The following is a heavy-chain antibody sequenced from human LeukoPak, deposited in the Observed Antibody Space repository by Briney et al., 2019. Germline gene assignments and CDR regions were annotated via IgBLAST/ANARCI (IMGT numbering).Heavy chain of an antibody. V-gene: IGHV3-74*01. CDR3: AGEVGWEGMDV. Sequence: GGSLRLSCAASGFTFSSYWMHWVRQAPGKGLVWVSRINSDGSSTGYAASVKGRFTISRDNAKNTLYPQMNSLRAEDTAVYYCAGEVGWEGMDVWGQGTTVTVSS. J-gene: IGHJ6*02. D-gene: IGHD1-26*01. CDR1: GFTFSSYW. CDR2: INSDGSST.